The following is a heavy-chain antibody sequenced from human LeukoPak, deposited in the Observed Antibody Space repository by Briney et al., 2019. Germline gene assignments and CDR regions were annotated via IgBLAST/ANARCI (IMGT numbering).Heavy chain of an antibody. CDR1: GGSISSYY. D-gene: IGHD3-22*01. Sequence: SETLSLTCTVSGGSISSYYWSWIRQPPGKGLEWIGYIYYSGTTKQNPSLKSRVTLSVDTSKNQLYLKLNSVTAADTAVYYCARDSRGYYDSSGYFDHWGQGTLVTVSS. J-gene: IGHJ4*02. V-gene: IGHV4-59*01. CDR3: ARDSRGYYDSSGYFDH. CDR2: IYYSGTT.